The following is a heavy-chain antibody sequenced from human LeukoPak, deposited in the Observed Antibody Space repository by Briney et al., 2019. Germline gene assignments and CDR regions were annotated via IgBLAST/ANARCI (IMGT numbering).Heavy chain of an antibody. D-gene: IGHD1-1*01. Sequence: GGSLRLSCVASGFSFDDYSMHWVRQAPGKGLEWVSGVNWNSNYVGYADSVKGRFTISRDNAKNSLYLQMNSLRADDTALYYCARAPITTGTEYYFDFWGRGTLVTVSS. CDR2: VNWNSNYV. J-gene: IGHJ4*02. V-gene: IGHV3-9*01. CDR1: GFSFDDYS. CDR3: ARAPITTGTEYYFDF.